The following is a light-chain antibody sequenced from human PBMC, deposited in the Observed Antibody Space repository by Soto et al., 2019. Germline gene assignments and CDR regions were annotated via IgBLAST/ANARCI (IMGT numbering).Light chain of an antibody. J-gene: IGKJ4*01. CDR1: QSVSSY. CDR3: EQRSNWIT. CDR2: DAS. Sequence: EIVLTQSPATLSLSPGERATLSCRASQSVSSYLAWYQQKPGQAPRLLIYDASNRATGIPARFSGSGSGTDFTLTISSLLLEDFDVYYCEQRSNWITFGGGTKV. V-gene: IGKV3-11*01.